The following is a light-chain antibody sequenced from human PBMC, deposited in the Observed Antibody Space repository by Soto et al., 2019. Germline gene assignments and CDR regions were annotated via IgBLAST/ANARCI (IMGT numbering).Light chain of an antibody. CDR2: GAS. V-gene: IGKV3-20*01. CDR1: QSVTSN. J-gene: IGKJ1*01. CDR3: QQYGTSPPT. Sequence: EIVMTQSPATLSVXXXXXXXXXXXASQSVTSNLAWYQQKPGQAPRLLIYGASSRXTGIPDRFSGSGSGTDFTLTISRLEPEDFAVYNCQQYGTSPPTFGQGTKVDIK.